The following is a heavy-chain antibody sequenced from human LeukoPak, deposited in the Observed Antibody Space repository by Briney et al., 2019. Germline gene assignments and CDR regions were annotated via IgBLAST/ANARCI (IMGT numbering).Heavy chain of an antibody. V-gene: IGHV4-4*07. CDR1: GTSISSHY. J-gene: IGHJ4*02. Sequence: SETLSLTCTVSGTSISSHYWSWIRQPAGKGLEWIGRLYTSGSTKYNPSLKSRVSMSVDTSKNEFSLKLSSVTAADTAVYFCATGESLDYWGQGTLVSVSS. D-gene: IGHD1-14*01. CDR2: LYTSGST. CDR3: ATGESLDY.